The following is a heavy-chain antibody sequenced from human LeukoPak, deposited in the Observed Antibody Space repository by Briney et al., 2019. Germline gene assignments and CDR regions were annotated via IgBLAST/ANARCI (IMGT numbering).Heavy chain of an antibody. J-gene: IGHJ4*02. CDR1: GFTFSSYA. D-gene: IGHD5-24*01. Sequence: GGSLRLSCAASGFTFSSYAMSWVRQAPGKGLEWVSSINYSGGSTYYADSVKGRFTVSRDNSKNTLYLQMNSLRAEDTAVYHCAKVGDGYITWGQGTLVTVSS. CDR3: AKVGDGYIT. V-gene: IGHV3-23*01. CDR2: INYSGGST.